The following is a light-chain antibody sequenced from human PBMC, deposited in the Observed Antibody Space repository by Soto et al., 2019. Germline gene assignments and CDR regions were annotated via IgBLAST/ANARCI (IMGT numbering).Light chain of an antibody. V-gene: IGLV1-44*01. J-gene: IGLJ3*02. CDR3: AAWDDSLNGWV. CDR1: SSNIGSNT. CDR2: SND. Sequence: QLVLTQPPSASGTPGQRVTISCSGSSSNIGSNTVDWYHHLPGTAPKLLIYSNDQRPSGVPDRFSGSKSVTSASLAISGLQSDDEADYYCAAWDDSLNGWVFGGGTKLTVL.